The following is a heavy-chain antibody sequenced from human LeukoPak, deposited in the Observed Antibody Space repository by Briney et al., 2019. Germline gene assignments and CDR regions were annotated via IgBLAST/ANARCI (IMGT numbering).Heavy chain of an antibody. CDR2: IYYSGST. J-gene: IGHJ4*02. CDR3: ARGRPPHDYGTLFDY. CDR1: GGSISSSSYY. D-gene: IGHD4-17*01. Sequence: SETLSLTCSVSGGSISSSSYYWSWIRQPPGKGLEWIGYIYYSGSTNYNPSLKSRVTMSVDTSKKQFSLKLSSVTAADTAVYYCARGRPPHDYGTLFDYWGQGTLVTVSS. V-gene: IGHV4-61*01.